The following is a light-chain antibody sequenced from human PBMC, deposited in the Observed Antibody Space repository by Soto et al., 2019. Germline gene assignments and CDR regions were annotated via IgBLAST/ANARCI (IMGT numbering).Light chain of an antibody. CDR2: DVR. CDR1: NSDVGGYNY. CDR3: SSYTGSTTHV. Sequence: QSALTQPASVSGSPGQSITISCTGTNSDVGGYNYVSWYQHHPGKAPKLMIYDVRNRPSGVSNRFSGSKSGNTASLTISGLQAEDEADYYCSSYTGSTTHVFGTGTKVTVL. J-gene: IGLJ1*01. V-gene: IGLV2-14*03.